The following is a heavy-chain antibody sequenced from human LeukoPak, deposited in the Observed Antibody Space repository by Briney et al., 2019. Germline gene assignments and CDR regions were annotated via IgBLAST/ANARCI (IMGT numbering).Heavy chain of an antibody. Sequence: SETLSLTCTVSGGXISNYYCSWIRQPPGKGLEWIGYIYYSGSTNYNPSLKSRVTISIDTSKNQFSLKLSSVTAADTAVYYCARHTGSYSTGQYSFNYWGQGTLVTVSS. CDR1: GGXISNYY. CDR2: IYYSGST. J-gene: IGHJ4*02. V-gene: IGHV4-59*08. D-gene: IGHD6-19*01. CDR3: ARHTGSYSTGQYSFNY.